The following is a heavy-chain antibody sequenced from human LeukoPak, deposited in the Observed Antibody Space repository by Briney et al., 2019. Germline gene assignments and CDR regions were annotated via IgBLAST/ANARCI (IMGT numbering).Heavy chain of an antibody. CDR2: ISGSGGRT. D-gene: IGHD3-10*01. CDR3: AKDAYEDGSGSFFDY. V-gene: IGHV3-23*01. Sequence: PGGSLRLSCAASGFTFSSYAMSWVRQAPGRGLEGVSGISGSGGRTYYADSVKGRFTISRDNSKNTLYLQMNSLRAEDTAVYHCAKDAYEDGSGSFFDYWGQGTLVTVSS. CDR1: GFTFSSYA. J-gene: IGHJ4*02.